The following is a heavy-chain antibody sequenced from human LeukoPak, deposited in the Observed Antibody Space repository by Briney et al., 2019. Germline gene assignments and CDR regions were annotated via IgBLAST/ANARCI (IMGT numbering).Heavy chain of an antibody. CDR1: GFTLSSYT. D-gene: IGHD6-13*01. Sequence: GGSLRLSCAASGFTLSSYTMNWVRQAPGKGLEWISYIHGGSGTMYYADSLRGRFTISRDTAKNSLYLQMNSLRAEDTALYYCARSLDVEGSSSWYFGRFDHWGQGTLVTVSS. CDR3: ARSLDVEGSSSWYFGRFDH. CDR2: IHGGSGTM. J-gene: IGHJ4*02. V-gene: IGHV3-48*01.